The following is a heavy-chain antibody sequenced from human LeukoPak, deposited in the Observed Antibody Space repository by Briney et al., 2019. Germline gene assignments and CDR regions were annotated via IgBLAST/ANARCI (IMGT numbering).Heavy chain of an antibody. CDR3: ARGFLPYPYQGGNYDAFDI. V-gene: IGHV4-4*07. D-gene: IGHD1-7*01. J-gene: IGHJ3*02. CDR1: GGSISSYY. CDR2: IYTSGST. Sequence: SETLSLTCTVSGGSISSYYWSWIRQPAGKGLEWIGRIYTSGSTNYNPSLKSRVTMSVDTSKKQFSLKLSSVTAAGTAVYYCARGFLPYPYQGGNYDAFDIWGQGTMVTVSS.